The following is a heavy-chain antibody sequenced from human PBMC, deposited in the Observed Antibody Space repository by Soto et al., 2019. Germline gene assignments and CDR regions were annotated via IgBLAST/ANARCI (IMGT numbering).Heavy chain of an antibody. CDR3: AKVGVVGVHIDY. D-gene: IGHD2-15*01. CDR1: GFPFSNYY. Sequence: ESLRLSCATSGFPFSNYYMSGVRQAPGRGLQWASDISGSSGGTYYADSVKGRFTISRDNSKNTLYLQMNNLRADDTAVYYCAKVGVVGVHIDYWGQGTLVTVSS. CDR2: ISGSSGGT. V-gene: IGHV3-23*01. J-gene: IGHJ4*02.